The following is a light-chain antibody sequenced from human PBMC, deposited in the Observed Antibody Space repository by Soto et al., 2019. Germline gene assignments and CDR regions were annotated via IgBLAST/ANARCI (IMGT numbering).Light chain of an antibody. Sequence: QSALTQPASVSGSLGQSITISCTGSSSDVGTYYFVSWYQQHPGKVPKLMIYEGTKRPSGVSDRFSGSKSGNTASMTISGLQAEDEANYYCCSYTTTNTVVFGGGTKVTVL. CDR1: SSDVGTYYF. CDR2: EGT. J-gene: IGLJ2*01. CDR3: CSYTTTNTVV. V-gene: IGLV2-14*02.